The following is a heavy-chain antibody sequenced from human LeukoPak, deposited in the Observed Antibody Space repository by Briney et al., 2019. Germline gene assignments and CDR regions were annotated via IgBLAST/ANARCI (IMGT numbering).Heavy chain of an antibody. CDR2: VSFNGDST. CDR1: GFAFSSYT. CDR3: VKVASTAGATYFDY. D-gene: IGHD1-26*01. Sequence: GGTLSLSCSASGFAFSSYTMHWVRLAPGQGLEYISGVSFNGDSTYHADSVNNRFTISSDNSKTTLYLQMTGLRTEDTAVYFCVKVASTAGATYFDYWGQGTLVTVSS. J-gene: IGHJ4*02. V-gene: IGHV3-64D*06.